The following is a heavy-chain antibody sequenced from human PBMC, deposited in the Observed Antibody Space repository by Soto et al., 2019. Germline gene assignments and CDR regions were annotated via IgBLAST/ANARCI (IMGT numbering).Heavy chain of an antibody. CDR3: AKARSVEDTPSSYFYGIDV. Sequence: GGSLRLSCAASGFTFSSYGMHWVRQAPGKGLEWVAVISYDGSNKYYADSVKGRFTISRDNSKNTLYLQMNSLRAEDTAVYYCAKARSVEDTPSSYFYGIDVWGHGTTVTVSS. CDR2: ISYDGSNK. V-gene: IGHV3-30*18. CDR1: GFTFSSYG. J-gene: IGHJ6*02. D-gene: IGHD1-1*01.